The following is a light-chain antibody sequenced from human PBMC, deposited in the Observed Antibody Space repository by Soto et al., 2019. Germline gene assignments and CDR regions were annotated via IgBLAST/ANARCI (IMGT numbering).Light chain of an antibody. V-gene: IGKV3-20*01. J-gene: IGKJ5*01. CDR3: QQHGQWPIT. CDR1: QRISSNY. Sequence: DIVFSQSPGTLSLSPGERATLSCRASQRISSNYLGWYQQKPGQAPRLLIYGASTTATGIPARFSGSGSGTEFTLTISSLQPEDFATYYCQQHGQWPITFGQGTRLEIK. CDR2: GAS.